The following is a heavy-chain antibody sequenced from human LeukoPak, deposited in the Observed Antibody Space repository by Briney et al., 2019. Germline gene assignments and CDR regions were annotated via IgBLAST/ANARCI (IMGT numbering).Heavy chain of an antibody. D-gene: IGHD2-21*01. J-gene: IGHJ4*02. CDR3: AREGEYYFDY. CDR1: GFTFSSYA. Sequence: GGSLRLSCAASGFTFSSYAMSWVRQALGEGLEWVSAISDSGGSTYYADSVKGRFTISRDNSKNTLYLQMNSLRAEDTAVYYCAREGEYYFDYWGQGTLVTVSS. CDR2: ISDSGGST. V-gene: IGHV3-23*01.